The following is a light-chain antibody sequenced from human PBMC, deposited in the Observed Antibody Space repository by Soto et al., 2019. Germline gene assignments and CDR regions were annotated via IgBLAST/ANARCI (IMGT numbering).Light chain of an antibody. J-gene: IGLJ2*01. CDR3: CSFAGSSLLV. Sequence: QSALTQPASVSGSPGQSITISCNGTSSDVGSYNLVSWYQHLPGKAPKLIIYEVTERPSGISSRFSGSKSGNTASLTISGLQGEDEAYYYCCSFAGSSLLVFGGGTKLTVL. CDR2: EVT. CDR1: SSDVGSYNL. V-gene: IGLV2-23*02.